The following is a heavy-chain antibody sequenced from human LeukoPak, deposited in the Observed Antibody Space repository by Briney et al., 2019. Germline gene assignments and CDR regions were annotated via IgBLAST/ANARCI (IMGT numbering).Heavy chain of an antibody. CDR3: ASQKGSLLFDY. V-gene: IGHV3-53*01. J-gene: IGHJ4*02. D-gene: IGHD2-15*01. CDR1: GFIFNSYA. Sequence: PGGSLRLSCVASGFIFNSYAMSWVRQAPGKGLEWVSVIYSGGSTYYADSVKGRFTISRDNSKNTLYLQMNSLRAEDTAVYYCASQKGSLLFDYWGQGTLVTVSS. CDR2: IYSGGST.